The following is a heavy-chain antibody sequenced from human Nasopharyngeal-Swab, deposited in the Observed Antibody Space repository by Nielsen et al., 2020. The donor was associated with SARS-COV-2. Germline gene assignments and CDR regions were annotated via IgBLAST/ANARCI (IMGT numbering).Heavy chain of an antibody. D-gene: IGHD5-18*01. J-gene: IGHJ6*02. CDR1: GFTFSTYS. Sequence: GESLKISCAASGFTFSTYSMNWVRQAPGKGPEWVSYISGGSSAIYYADSVKGRFTISRDNAKNSLYLQMNSLRDEDTAVYFCARDPGNSYANMDVWGQGTTVTVSS. CDR3: ARDPGNSYANMDV. CDR2: ISGGSSAI. V-gene: IGHV3-48*02.